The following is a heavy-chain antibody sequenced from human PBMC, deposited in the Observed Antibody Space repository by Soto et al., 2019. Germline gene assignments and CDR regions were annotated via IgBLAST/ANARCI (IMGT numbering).Heavy chain of an antibody. CDR3: ARVESRYCSGGSCYSPFDY. CDR2: IDPEDGVA. V-gene: IGHV1-69*10. CDR1: GGTFSSYA. D-gene: IGHD2-15*01. Sequence: SVTVSCQASGGTFSSYAISWVRQAPGQGLEWMGGIDPEDGVADYAQKFQGRVTITADKSTSTAYMELSSLRSEDTAVYYCARVESRYCSGGSCYSPFDYWGQGTLVTVSS. J-gene: IGHJ4*02.